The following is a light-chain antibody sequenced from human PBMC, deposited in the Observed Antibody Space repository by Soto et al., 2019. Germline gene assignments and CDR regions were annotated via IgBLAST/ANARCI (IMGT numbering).Light chain of an antibody. J-gene: IGKJ1*01. CDR3: QQRHSWPPTWT. CDR1: QSVGTY. V-gene: IGKV3-11*01. CDR2: EAT. Sequence: EIVLTQSPATLSLSPGERATLSCRASQSVGTYLAWYQQKPGQAPRLLIHEATNRATGIPARFSGSGSGTDFTLTIRSLEPDDFALYYCQQRHSWPPTWTFGQGTKVEIK.